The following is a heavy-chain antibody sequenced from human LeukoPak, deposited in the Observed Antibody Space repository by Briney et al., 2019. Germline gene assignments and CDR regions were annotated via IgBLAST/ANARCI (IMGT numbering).Heavy chain of an antibody. CDR2: IIPSLGIA. V-gene: IGHV1-69*04. D-gene: IGHD3/OR15-3a*01. J-gene: IGHJ4*02. CDR3: ARDVGLAGPFDY. CDR1: GGTFSNYA. Sequence: GASVKVSCKASGGTFSNYAISCVRHAPGQGLEWMGRIIPSLGIANYAQKFQGRVTITADKSTNTAYMELSSLRSEDTAVYYCARDVGLAGPFDYWGQGTLVTVSS.